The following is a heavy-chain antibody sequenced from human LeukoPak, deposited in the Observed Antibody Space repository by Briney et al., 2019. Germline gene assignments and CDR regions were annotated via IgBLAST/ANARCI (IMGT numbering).Heavy chain of an antibody. D-gene: IGHD3-10*01. V-gene: IGHV1-69*13. CDR2: IIPIFGTA. J-gene: IGHJ4*02. Sequence: SVKVSCKASGGTFSSYAISWVRQAPGQGLEWMGGIIPIFGTANYAQKFQGRVTITADESTSTAYMELSSLRSEDTAVYYCARHYGSGSYHNSYFDYWGQGTLVTVSS. CDR1: GGTFSSYA. CDR3: ARHYGSGSYHNSYFDY.